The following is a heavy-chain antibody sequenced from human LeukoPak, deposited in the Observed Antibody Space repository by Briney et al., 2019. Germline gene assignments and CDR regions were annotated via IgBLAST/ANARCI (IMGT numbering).Heavy chain of an antibody. V-gene: IGHV3-33*08. J-gene: IGHJ6*02. CDR3: ARDRGLLWFGESFYGMDV. CDR1: GSTFNRFA. Sequence: GGSLRLSCAASGSTFNRFAMHWVRQAPGKGLEWVAVIWYDGSNKYYADSVKGRFTISRDNSKNTLYLQMNSLRAEDTAVYYCARDRGLLWFGESFYGMDVWGQGTTVTVSS. D-gene: IGHD3-10*01. CDR2: IWYDGSNK.